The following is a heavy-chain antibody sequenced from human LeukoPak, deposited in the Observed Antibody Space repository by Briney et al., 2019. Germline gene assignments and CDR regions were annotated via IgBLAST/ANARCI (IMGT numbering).Heavy chain of an antibody. J-gene: IGHJ3*01. V-gene: IGHV3-23*01. D-gene: IGHD3-16*02. CDR2: IGASGEST. CDR3: AKDIHLST. Sequence: GGSLRLSCAASGFTFSVAAMTWVRQAPGKGLEWVSLIGASGESTYYADSVKGRFTISRDNSKNTLSLQMNSLGVEDTAMYFCAKDIHLSTWGLGTMVTVSS. CDR1: GFTFSVAA.